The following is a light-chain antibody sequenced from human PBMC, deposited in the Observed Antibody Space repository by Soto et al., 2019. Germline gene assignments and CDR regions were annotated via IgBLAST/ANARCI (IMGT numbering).Light chain of an antibody. Sequence: AIQMTQSPSSLAGSVGDRLTITCRASQDIGNDLGWYQQKPGKAPKLLIYAASSLQSGVSSRFSGSGSGTEFTLTISSLQPEDFGTYFCLQVFNFPRAFGQGTQVDIK. CDR1: QDIGND. V-gene: IGKV1-6*02. J-gene: IGKJ1*01. CDR2: AAS. CDR3: LQVFNFPRA.